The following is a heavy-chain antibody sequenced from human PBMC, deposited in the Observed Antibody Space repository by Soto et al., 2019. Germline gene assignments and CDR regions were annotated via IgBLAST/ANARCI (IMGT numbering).Heavy chain of an antibody. D-gene: IGHD1-1*01. CDR3: ASCHERENAFDV. Sequence: EVQLVESGGGLIQPGESLRLSCAAFGFTVSGKKYVAWVRQAPGKGLEGVSARNDVFGSSYADSVKGRFTTSSHRSKSTVYIQMNDLTPDDTAVYYCASCHERENAFDVWGPGTTVIVSS. CDR2: RNDVFGS. V-gene: IGHV3-53*01. CDR1: GFTVSGKKY. J-gene: IGHJ3*01.